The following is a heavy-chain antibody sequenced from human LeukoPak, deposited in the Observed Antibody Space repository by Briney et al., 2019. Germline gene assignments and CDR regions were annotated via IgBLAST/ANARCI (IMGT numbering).Heavy chain of an antibody. Sequence: LETLSLTCTVSGDSIRSSDYYWGCIRQSPGKGLEWIGTISDGGSTYYNPSLKSRVTLSVDTTKNQFSLKLSSVTAADTAVYYCARARGYYYDSSAVISEYYFDYWGQGTLVTVSS. J-gene: IGHJ4*02. D-gene: IGHD3-22*01. V-gene: IGHV4-39*07. CDR2: ISDGGST. CDR3: ARARGYYYDSSAVISEYYFDY. CDR1: GDSIRSSDYY.